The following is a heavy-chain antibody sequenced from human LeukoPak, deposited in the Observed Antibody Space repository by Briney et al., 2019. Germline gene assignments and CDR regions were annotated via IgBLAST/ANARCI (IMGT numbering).Heavy chain of an antibody. CDR2: IYYSGST. J-gene: IGHJ3*02. CDR3: ARPCGGDCYSARDAFDI. Sequence: SETLSLTCTVSGGSISSSSYYWGWIRQPPGKGLEWIGSIYYSGSTYYNPSLKSRVTISVDTSKNQFSLKLSSVAAADTAVCYCARPCGGDCYSARDAFDIWGQGTMVTVSS. V-gene: IGHV4-39*01. D-gene: IGHD2-21*02. CDR1: GGSISSSSYY.